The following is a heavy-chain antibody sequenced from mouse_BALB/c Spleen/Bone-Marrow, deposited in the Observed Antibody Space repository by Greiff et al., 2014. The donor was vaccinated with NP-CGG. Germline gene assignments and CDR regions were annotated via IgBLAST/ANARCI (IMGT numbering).Heavy chain of an antibody. CDR1: GYRFNSYW. V-gene: IGHV1-9*01. Sequence: VQLQQSGADLMKPGASVKISCKATGYRFNSYWIEWVKQRPGHGLEWIGEILPGSGSTNFNEKFKGKATFTAYTSSNTAYMQISSLTSEDSAVYYCARRGIRGFDYWGQGTTLTVSS. D-gene: IGHD5-2*01. J-gene: IGHJ2*01. CDR2: ILPGSGST. CDR3: ARRGIRGFDY.